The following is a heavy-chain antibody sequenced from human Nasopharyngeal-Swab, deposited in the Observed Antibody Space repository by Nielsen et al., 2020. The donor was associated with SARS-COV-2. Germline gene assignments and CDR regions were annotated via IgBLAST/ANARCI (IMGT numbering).Heavy chain of an antibody. V-gene: IGHV3-33*06. D-gene: IGHD4-17*01. CDR2: IWYDGSNK. J-gene: IGHJ4*02. Sequence: VRQAPGKGLEWVAVIWYDGSNKYYADSVKGRFTISRDNSKNTLYLQMNSLRAEDTAIYYCAKDRDDYGDYWGSETFHFDHWGQGTLVTVSS. CDR3: AKDRDDYGDYWGSETFHFDH.